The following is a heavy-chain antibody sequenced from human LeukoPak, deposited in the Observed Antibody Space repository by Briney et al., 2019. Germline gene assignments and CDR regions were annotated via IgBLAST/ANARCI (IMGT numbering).Heavy chain of an antibody. V-gene: IGHV3-23*01. J-gene: IGHJ4*02. D-gene: IGHD3-3*01. Sequence: GGSLRLSCAASGFTFSSYAMSWVRQAPGKGLEWVADIWDGGGNKYYADSVKGRFTISRDNSKNTLYVQMNNLRGETTAVYYCAKSEEYYDFLSAYYLDYWGQGTLVTVSS. CDR3: AKSEEYYDFLSAYYLDY. CDR2: IWDGGGNK. CDR1: GFTFSSYA.